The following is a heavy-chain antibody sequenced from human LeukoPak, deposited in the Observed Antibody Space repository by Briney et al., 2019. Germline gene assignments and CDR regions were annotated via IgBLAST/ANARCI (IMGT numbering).Heavy chain of an antibody. Sequence: SETLSLTCTVSGGSISSYYWSWIRQPPGKGLEWIGYIYYSGSTNYNPSLKSRVTISVDTSKNQFSLKLSSVTAADTAVYYCARIGSGSGSYYYFDYWGQGTLVTVSS. CDR3: ARIGSGSGSYYYFDY. CDR1: GGSISSYY. CDR2: IYYSGST. V-gene: IGHV4-59*08. J-gene: IGHJ4*02. D-gene: IGHD3-10*01.